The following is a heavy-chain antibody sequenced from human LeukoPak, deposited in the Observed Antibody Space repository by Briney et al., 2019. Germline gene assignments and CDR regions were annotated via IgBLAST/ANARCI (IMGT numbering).Heavy chain of an antibody. J-gene: IGHJ5*02. V-gene: IGHV3-74*01. Sequence: PGGSLRLSCAASGFTFSNYWMHWVRQAPGKGLVWVSHRNDGTSTSYADSVKGRFTISRVNAKNTLYLQMNSLRGEDTAVYYCAIARYDYILPVDPWGQGTLVTVSS. CDR3: AIARYDYILPVDP. CDR2: RNDGTST. D-gene: IGHD5-12*01. CDR1: GFTFSNYW.